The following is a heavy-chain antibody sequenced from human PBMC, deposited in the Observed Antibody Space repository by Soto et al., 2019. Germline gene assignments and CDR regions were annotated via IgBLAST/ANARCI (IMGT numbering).Heavy chain of an antibody. CDR2: IIPIFGTA. J-gene: IGHJ5*02. V-gene: IGHV1-69*13. CDR1: GGTFSSYA. Sequence: SVKVSCKASGGTFSSYAISWVRQAPGQGLEWMGGIIPIFGTANYAQKFQGRVTITADESTSTAYMELNSLRAEGTAVYYCALIAAASWFDPWGQGTLVTVSS. D-gene: IGHD6-13*01. CDR3: ALIAAASWFDP.